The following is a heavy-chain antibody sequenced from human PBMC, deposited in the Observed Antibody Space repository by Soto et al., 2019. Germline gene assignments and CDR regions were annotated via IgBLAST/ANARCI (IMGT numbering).Heavy chain of an antibody. D-gene: IGHD4-17*01. CDR2: ISAYNGNT. Sequence: QVQLVQSGAEVKKPGASVKVSCKASGYTFTSYGISWVRQAPGQGLEWMGWISAYNGNTNYAQKLQGRVTMTTDTATSPAYLELRSLRSDDTAVYYCARARPFDYGDHWFDPWGQGTLVTVSS. CDR1: GYTFTSYG. V-gene: IGHV1-18*01. CDR3: ARARPFDYGDHWFDP. J-gene: IGHJ5*02.